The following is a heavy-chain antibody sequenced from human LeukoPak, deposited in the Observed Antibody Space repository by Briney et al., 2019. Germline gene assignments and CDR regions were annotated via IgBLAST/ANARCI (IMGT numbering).Heavy chain of an antibody. J-gene: IGHJ4*02. V-gene: IGHV3-48*03. CDR1: GFTYSSYA. CDR3: ARRFDC. Sequence: GGSLRLSCAASGFTYSSYAMFWLRQAPGKGLEWVSYISSSGGSINYADSVKGRFTISRDNAKNSLYLQMNSLRAEDTAVYYCARRFDCWGQGTLVTVSS. CDR2: ISSSGGSI.